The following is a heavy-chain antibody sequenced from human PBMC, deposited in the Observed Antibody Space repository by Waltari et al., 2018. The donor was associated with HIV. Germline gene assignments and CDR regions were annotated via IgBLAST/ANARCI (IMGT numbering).Heavy chain of an antibody. CDR1: GFTFSSYW. V-gene: IGHV3-74*01. CDR2: INSDGSST. Sequence: EVQLVESGGGLVQTGGALRLSCAASGFTFSSYWMQSVRQAPGKGLVWVSRINSDGSSTSYADSVKGRFTISRDNAKNTLYLQMNSLRAEDTAVYYCARNLEVAAAGGGVDYWGQGTLVTVSS. CDR3: ARNLEVAAAGGGVDY. D-gene: IGHD6-13*01. J-gene: IGHJ4*02.